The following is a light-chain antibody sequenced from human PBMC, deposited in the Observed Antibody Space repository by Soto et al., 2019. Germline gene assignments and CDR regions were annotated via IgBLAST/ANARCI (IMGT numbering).Light chain of an antibody. V-gene: IGLV3-21*04. CDR2: YDN. CDR1: NIGSKS. J-gene: IGLJ1*01. Sequence: SFVLTQPPSVSVAPRQTARITCGGDNIGSKSVHWYQQKPGQAPVLVIYYDNDRPSGIPERFSGSNSGNTATLTISRVEAGDEADYYCQVWDSSSDHYVFGTGTKVTVL. CDR3: QVWDSSSDHYV.